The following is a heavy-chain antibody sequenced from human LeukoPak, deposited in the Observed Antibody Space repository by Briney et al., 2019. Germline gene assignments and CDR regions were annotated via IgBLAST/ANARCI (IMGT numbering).Heavy chain of an antibody. Sequence: GGSLRLSCAASGFTFSIHWMHWVRQAPGKGLVRVSHISGDGRGTTYADPVKGRFTISRDNAKNTLYLQMNSLRAEDTAVYYCARRYGSGSNEYWGQGTLVTVSS. CDR2: ISGDGRGT. CDR3: ARRYGSGSNEY. V-gene: IGHV3-74*01. D-gene: IGHD3-10*01. J-gene: IGHJ4*02. CDR1: GFTFSIHW.